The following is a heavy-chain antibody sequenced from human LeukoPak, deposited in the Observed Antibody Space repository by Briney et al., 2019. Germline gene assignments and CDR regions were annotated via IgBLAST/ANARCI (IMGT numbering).Heavy chain of an antibody. V-gene: IGHV1-2*02. CDR1: GYTFTDYY. J-gene: IGHJ4*02. Sequence: ASVEVSCKASGYTFTDYYMHWVRQAPGQGLEWMGWINPNSGGTNYAQKFQGRVTMTRDTSINTAYMELSRLRSDDTAVYYCARDPSTYEEQLAFDYWGQGTLVTVSS. D-gene: IGHD3-3*01. CDR3: ARDPSTYEEQLAFDY. CDR2: INPNSGGT.